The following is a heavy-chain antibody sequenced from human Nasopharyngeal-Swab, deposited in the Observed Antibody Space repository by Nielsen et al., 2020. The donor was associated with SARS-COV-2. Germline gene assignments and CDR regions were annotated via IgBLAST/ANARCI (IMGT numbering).Heavy chain of an antibody. CDR2: INAGNGNT. V-gene: IGHV1-3*01. D-gene: IGHD2-2*02. CDR3: ARDSVPAAIGVGYYYYYMDV. J-gene: IGHJ6*03. Sequence: WVRQAPGQGLEWMGWINAGNGNTKYSQKFQGRVTITRDTSASTAYMKLSSLRSEDTAVYYCARDSVPAAIGVGYYYYYMDVWGKGTTVTVSS.